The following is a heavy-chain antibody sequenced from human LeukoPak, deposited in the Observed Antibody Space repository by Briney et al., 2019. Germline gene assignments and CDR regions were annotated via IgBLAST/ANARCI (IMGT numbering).Heavy chain of an antibody. CDR3: ARASFQRWLQLGGD. V-gene: IGHV3-48*02. CDR2: ISSSSTI. D-gene: IGHD5-24*01. J-gene: IGHJ4*02. CDR1: GFTFSTYS. Sequence: TGGSLRLSCTASGFTFSTYSMNWVRQAPGKGLEWVSYISSSSTIYYADSVKGRFTISRDNAKNSLYLRMNSLRDEDTAVYYCARASFQRWLQLGGDWGQGTLVTVSS.